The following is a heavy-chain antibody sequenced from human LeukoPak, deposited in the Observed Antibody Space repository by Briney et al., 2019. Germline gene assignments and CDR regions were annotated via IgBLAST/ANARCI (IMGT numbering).Heavy chain of an antibody. CDR3: AREASGNYYVFDS. D-gene: IGHD1-26*01. J-gene: IGHJ4*02. CDR2: ITNSGRST. Sequence: GGSLRLSCEASGFSFSNYFISWIRQAPGKGLEWVSYITNSGRSTNYADAVKGRFTISRDNTKKSVYLEMKDLRPEDTAVYYCAREASGNYYVFDSWGQGTRVTVSS. V-gene: IGHV3-11*04. CDR1: GFSFSNYF.